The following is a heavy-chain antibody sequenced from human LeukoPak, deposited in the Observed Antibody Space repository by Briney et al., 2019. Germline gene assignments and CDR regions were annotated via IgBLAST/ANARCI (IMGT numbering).Heavy chain of an antibody. CDR1: GFTFSSHA. CDR3: AKEKAVARSSGWHAFDV. Sequence: PGGSLRLSCAASGFTFSSHAMSWARQAPGKGLQWVSAVSPGGDKTYYADSVKGRFTVSRDNSRNTLYLQMNSLRADDTAVYFCAKEKAVARSSGWHAFDVWGQGTVVTVSS. V-gene: IGHV3-23*01. D-gene: IGHD6-19*01. CDR2: VSPGGDKT. J-gene: IGHJ3*01.